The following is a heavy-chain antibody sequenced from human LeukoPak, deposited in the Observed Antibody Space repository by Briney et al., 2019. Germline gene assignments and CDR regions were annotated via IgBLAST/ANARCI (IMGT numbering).Heavy chain of an antibody. CDR1: GYTFTSYD. J-gene: IGHJ6*02. Sequence: ASVKVSCKASGYTFTSYDINWVRQATGQGLEWMGWMNPNSGNTGYAQKFQGRVTMTRNTSISTAYMELSSLRSEDTAVYYCARVGEEATVTPYYYYGMDVWGQGTTVTVSS. CDR3: ARVGEEATVTPYYYYGMDV. D-gene: IGHD4-4*01. V-gene: IGHV1-8*01. CDR2: MNPNSGNT.